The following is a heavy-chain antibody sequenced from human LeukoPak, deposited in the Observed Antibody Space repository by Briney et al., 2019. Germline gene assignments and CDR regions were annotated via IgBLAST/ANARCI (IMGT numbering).Heavy chain of an antibody. V-gene: IGHV3-15*07. CDR3: TRDSGGDYVPYYFDY. D-gene: IGHD4-17*01. CDR2: IRSKTHGEAI. Sequence: PGGSLRLSCAASGFTFSNVWMNWVRQAPGKGLEWVGRIRSKTHGEAIDYAAPVRGRFTISRDDSKNTLYLQLNSLKTEDTAVYYCTRDSGGDYVPYYFDYWGQGTLVTVSS. J-gene: IGHJ4*02. CDR1: GFTFSNVW.